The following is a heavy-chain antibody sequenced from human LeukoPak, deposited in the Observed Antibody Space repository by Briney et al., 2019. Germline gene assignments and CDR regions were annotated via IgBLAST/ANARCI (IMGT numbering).Heavy chain of an antibody. CDR1: GGSINSYY. CDR3: VRHLSAGRPAFDI. V-gene: IGHV4-59*08. Sequence: PSETLSLTCTVYGGSINSYYWSWIRQPPGQGLEWIGEINHSGSTNYNPSLKSRVTISVDTSNNQFSLKLTSLTAADTAVYYCVRHLSAGRPAFDIWGQGTMVTVSS. CDR2: INHSGST. J-gene: IGHJ3*02. D-gene: IGHD2-15*01.